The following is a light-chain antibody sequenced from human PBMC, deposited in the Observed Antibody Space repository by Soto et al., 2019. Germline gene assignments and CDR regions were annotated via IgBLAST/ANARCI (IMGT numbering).Light chain of an antibody. CDR3: QQYGSTPLT. CDR2: DAS. J-gene: IGKJ4*01. Sequence: EIVLTQSPGTLSLSPGERAILSCRASQSVKNNYLVWYQQKPGQPPRFLIYDASTRATGTPGRFSGGGSGTDFTLTISRLEPEDFALYFCQQYGSTPLTFGVGTKVEIK. V-gene: IGKV3-20*01. CDR1: QSVKNNY.